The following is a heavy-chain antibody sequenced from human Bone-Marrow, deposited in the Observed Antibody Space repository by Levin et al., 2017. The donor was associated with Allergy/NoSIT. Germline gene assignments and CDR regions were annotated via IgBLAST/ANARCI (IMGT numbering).Heavy chain of an antibody. CDR1: GGSISVYY. CDR3: ARAIPSGGNSYYYYYMDV. Sequence: SQTLSLPCTVSGGSISVYYWSWIRQPPEKGLEWIGYIYYSGSTKYNASLKSRVTISVDTSKNQFSLKLTSVTAADTAVYYCARAIPSGGNSYYYYYMDVWGKGTTVTVSS. V-gene: IGHV4-59*01. CDR2: IYYSGST. D-gene: IGHD4-23*01. J-gene: IGHJ6*03.